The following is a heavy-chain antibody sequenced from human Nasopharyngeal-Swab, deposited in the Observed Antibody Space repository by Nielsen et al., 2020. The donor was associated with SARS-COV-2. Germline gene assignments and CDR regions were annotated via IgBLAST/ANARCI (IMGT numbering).Heavy chain of an antibody. CDR3: ARARELRP. CDR2: INHSGST. CDR1: GGSFSGYY. V-gene: IGHV4-34*01. Sequence: GSLRLSCAVYGGSFSGYYWSRIRQPPGKGLEWIGEINHSGSTNYNPSLKSRVTISVDTSKNQFSLKLSSVTAADTAVYYCARARELRPWGQGTLVTVSS. D-gene: IGHD1-26*01. J-gene: IGHJ5*02.